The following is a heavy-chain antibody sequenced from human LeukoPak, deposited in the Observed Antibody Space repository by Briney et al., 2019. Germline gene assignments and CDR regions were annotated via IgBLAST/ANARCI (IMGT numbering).Heavy chain of an antibody. D-gene: IGHD6-19*01. Sequence: GGSLRLSCAASGFTFSSYSMNWVRQAPGKGLEWVSYISSSSSTIYYADSVKGRFTISRDNAKNSLYLQMNSLRAEDTAVYYCASNRLSGYSSGWSFDYWGQGTLVTVSS. V-gene: IGHV3-48*01. J-gene: IGHJ4*02. CDR1: GFTFSSYS. CDR2: ISSSSSTI. CDR3: ASNRLSGYSSGWSFDY.